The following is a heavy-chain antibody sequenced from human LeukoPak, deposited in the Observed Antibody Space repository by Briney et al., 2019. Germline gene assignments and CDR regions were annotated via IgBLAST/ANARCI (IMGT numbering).Heavy chain of an antibody. J-gene: IGHJ4*02. V-gene: IGHV4-4*07. CDR3: ARGYDILTGFFDY. Sequence: PSETLSLTCTVSGASISTYYWSWIRQSAGKGLEWIGRIYSSGSSNYNPSLKSRVTISVDTSNNQFSLKLSSVTAADTAVYYCARGYDILTGFFDYWGQGTLVTVSS. CDR1: GASISTYY. D-gene: IGHD3-9*01. CDR2: IYSSGSS.